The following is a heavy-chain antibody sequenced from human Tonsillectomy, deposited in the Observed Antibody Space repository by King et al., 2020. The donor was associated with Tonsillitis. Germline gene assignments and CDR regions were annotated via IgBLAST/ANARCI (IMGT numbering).Heavy chain of an antibody. Sequence: QLQESGPGLVKPSETLSLTCTVSGGFISSYSWSWIRQPPGKGLEWIGFIIDSGSTTDTPSLKSRVTLSVDTSKNHFSLKMSAVTAADTAVYYCARDLVLSGSSYGFDYWGQGTLVTVSS. D-gene: IGHD1-26*01. CDR1: GGFISSYS. V-gene: IGHV4-59*01. J-gene: IGHJ4*02. CDR2: IIDSGST. CDR3: ARDLVLSGSSYGFDY.